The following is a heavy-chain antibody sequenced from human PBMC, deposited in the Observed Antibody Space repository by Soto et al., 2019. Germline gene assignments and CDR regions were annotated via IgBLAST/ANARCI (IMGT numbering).Heavy chain of an antibody. CDR1: GYTLTELS. D-gene: IGHD3-3*01. J-gene: IGHJ4*02. V-gene: IGHV1-24*01. Sequence: GASVKVSCKVSGYTLTELSMHWARQAPGKGLEWMGGFDPEDGETIYAQKFQGRVTMTTDTSTSTAYMELRSLRSDDTAVYYCARNDYYDFWSGPVAYWGQGTLVTVSS. CDR2: FDPEDGET. CDR3: ARNDYYDFWSGPVAY.